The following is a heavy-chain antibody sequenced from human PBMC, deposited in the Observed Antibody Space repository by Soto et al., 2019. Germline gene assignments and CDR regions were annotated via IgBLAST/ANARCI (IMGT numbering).Heavy chain of an antibody. D-gene: IGHD3-10*01. J-gene: IGHJ5*02. CDR2: INSDTGYT. CDR3: VRGKEAGVWFDP. Sequence: QVQLVQSGAEVTKPGASVQVSCKASGFTFSHHSIHWVRQAPGQRLEWMGWINSDTGYTKYSQNFQARLTITWDSSAKTAYMELSSLQSEDTAVYDCVRGKEAGVWFDPWGQGTLVTVSS. CDR1: GFTFSHHS. V-gene: IGHV1-3*04.